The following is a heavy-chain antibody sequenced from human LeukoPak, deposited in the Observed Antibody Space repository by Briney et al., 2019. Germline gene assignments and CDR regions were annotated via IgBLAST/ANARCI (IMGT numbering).Heavy chain of an antibody. CDR3: AKDYGGNSGSDAFDI. CDR2: ISGSGGST. D-gene: IGHD4-23*01. Sequence: AGSLRLSCAASGFTFSSDAMSWVRQAPGMGLEWVSAISGSGGSTYYADSVKGRFTISRDNSKNTLYLQMNSLRAEDTAVYYCAKDYGGNSGSDAFDIWGQGTMVTVSS. J-gene: IGHJ3*02. V-gene: IGHV3-23*01. CDR1: GFTFSSDA.